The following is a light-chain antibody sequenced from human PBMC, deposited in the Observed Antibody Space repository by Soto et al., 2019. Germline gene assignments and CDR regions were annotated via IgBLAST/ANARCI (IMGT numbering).Light chain of an antibody. CDR1: QSVTSNS. CDR2: DAS. CDR3: LQFGTSPGT. Sequence: EIVLTQSPGTLSLSPGERATLSCRASQSVTSNSLAWYQHKLGQAPRLLIYDASSRATGIPDRFSGSGSGTDFTLTISRLEPEDFAGYFCLQFGTSPGTFGPGTKVDIK. V-gene: IGKV3-20*01. J-gene: IGKJ3*01.